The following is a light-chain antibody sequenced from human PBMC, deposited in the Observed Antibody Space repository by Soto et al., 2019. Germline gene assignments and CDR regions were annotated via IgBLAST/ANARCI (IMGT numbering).Light chain of an antibody. CDR3: QQSHSTPYT. Sequence: DIQMTQSPSSLSASVGDRVTITCRASHSIRSDLNWYHQKPGKVPKLLIYDASSLQSGVPSRFSGSGSGTDFTLTISSLQPEDFASYYCQQSHSTPYTFGQGTKLEIK. J-gene: IGKJ2*01. V-gene: IGKV1-39*01. CDR2: DAS. CDR1: HSIRSD.